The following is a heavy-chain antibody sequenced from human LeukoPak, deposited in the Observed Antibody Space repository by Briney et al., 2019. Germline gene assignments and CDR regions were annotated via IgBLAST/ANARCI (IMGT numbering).Heavy chain of an antibody. CDR1: GFTFSTYG. CDR2: ISGSGGRT. D-gene: IGHD3-22*01. J-gene: IGHJ4*02. Sequence: GGSLRLSCAASGFTFSTYGMSWVRQAPGKGLDWVSAISGSGGRTSYADSVAGRFTVSRDNSKNTLYLQMNNLRAEDTALYYCAKDRYYDNSGNHFESEKWGQGTLVNVPS. V-gene: IGHV3-23*01. CDR3: AKDRYYDNSGNHFESEK.